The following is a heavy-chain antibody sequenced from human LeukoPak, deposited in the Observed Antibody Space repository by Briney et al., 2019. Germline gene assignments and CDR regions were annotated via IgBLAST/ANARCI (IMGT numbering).Heavy chain of an antibody. Sequence: ASVKVSCKASGYTFTSYDINWVRQATGQGLKWMGWMNPNSGNTGYAQKFQGRVTMTRNTSISTAYMELSSLRSEDTAVYYCARGDSSSWYSYSYYFDYWGQGTLVTVSS. D-gene: IGHD6-13*01. CDR2: MNPNSGNT. J-gene: IGHJ4*02. CDR3: ARGDSSSWYSYSYYFDY. CDR1: GYTFTSYD. V-gene: IGHV1-8*01.